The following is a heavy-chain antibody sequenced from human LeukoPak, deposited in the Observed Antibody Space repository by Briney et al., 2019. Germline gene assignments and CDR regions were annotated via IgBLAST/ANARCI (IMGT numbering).Heavy chain of an antibody. CDR2: IYYSWSS. D-gene: IGHD3-10*01. V-gene: IGHV4-31*03. CDR3: ARDNGEYRSIYYYMDV. J-gene: IGHJ6*03. Sequence: PSETLSLTCTVSGGSINSGGSYWSWIRQPPGKGLEWIGCIYYSWSSYYNPSLNSRVTLSLDTSKNQFSLKLSSVTAADTAVYYCARDNGEYRSIYYYMDVWGKGTTVTVSS. CDR1: GGSINSGGSY.